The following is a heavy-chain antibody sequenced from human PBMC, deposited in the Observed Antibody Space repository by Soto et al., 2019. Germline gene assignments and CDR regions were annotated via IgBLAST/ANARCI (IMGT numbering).Heavy chain of an antibody. Sequence: PGGLRRFSFAASGFTIDTYAMHWVRRAPGKGLEWVAGINWASGKNGKDGAVNGRFVIITDHTKNYLYLLMCSLKPEDTAFYFFGRNNPGLYGDQESTWFEPWGQGTLVTV. CDR2: INWASGKN. CDR1: GFTIDTYA. J-gene: IGHJ5*02. CDR3: GRNNPGLYGDQESTWFEP. V-gene: IGHV3-9*01. D-gene: IGHD4-17*01.